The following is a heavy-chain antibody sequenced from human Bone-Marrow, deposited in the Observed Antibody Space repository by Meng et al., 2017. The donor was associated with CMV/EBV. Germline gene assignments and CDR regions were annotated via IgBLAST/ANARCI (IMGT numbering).Heavy chain of an antibody. Sequence: GESLKISCAASGFTFSSYWMHWVRQAPGKGLVWVSRINSDGSSTSYADSVKGRFTISRDNAKNTLYLQMNSLRAEDTAVYYCARDPKLEWLLYKSYWGQGTLVTVSS. V-gene: IGHV3-74*01. D-gene: IGHD3-3*01. CDR1: GFTFSSYW. CDR2: INSDGSST. CDR3: ARDPKLEWLLYKSY. J-gene: IGHJ4*02.